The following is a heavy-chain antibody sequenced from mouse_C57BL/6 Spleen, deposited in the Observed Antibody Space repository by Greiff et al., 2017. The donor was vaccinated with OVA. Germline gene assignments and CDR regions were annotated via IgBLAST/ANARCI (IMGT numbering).Heavy chain of an antibody. Sequence: VQLQQSGPELVKPGASVKISCKASGYTFTDYYMNWVKQSHGKSLEWIGDINPNNGGTSYNQKCKGKATLTVDKSSSTAYMELRSLTSEDSAVYYCARRGDGYFDYWGQGTTLTVSS. CDR1: GYTFTDYY. D-gene: IGHD2-3*01. CDR3: ARRGDGYFDY. CDR2: INPNNGGT. V-gene: IGHV1-26*01. J-gene: IGHJ2*01.